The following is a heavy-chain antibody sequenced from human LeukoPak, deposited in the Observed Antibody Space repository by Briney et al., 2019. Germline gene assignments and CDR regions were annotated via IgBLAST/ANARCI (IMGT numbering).Heavy chain of an antibody. Sequence: ASVKVSCKASGYTFTSYAMHWVRQAPGQRLEWMGWINAGNGNTKYSQKFQGRVTITRDTSASTAYMELSRLRSEDTAVYYCARESGHDAFDIWGQGTMVTVSS. CDR2: INAGNGNT. CDR3: ARESGHDAFDI. CDR1: GYTFTSYA. J-gene: IGHJ3*02. V-gene: IGHV1-3*01. D-gene: IGHD5-12*01.